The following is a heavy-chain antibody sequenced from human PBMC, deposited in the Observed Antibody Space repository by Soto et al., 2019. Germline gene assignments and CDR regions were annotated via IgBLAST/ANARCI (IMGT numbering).Heavy chain of an antibody. CDR2: IIPILGIA. D-gene: IGHD2-15*01. CDR1: GGTFSSYT. J-gene: IGHJ4*02. V-gene: IGHV1-69*08. CDR3: AREEGYCSGGSCYNMDY. Sequence: QVQLVQSGAEVKKPGSSVKVSCKASGGTFSSYTISWVRQAPGQGLEWMGRIIPILGIANYAQKFQGRVTITADKSTSTAYMELSSLRSEDTPVYYCAREEGYCSGGSCYNMDYWGQGTLVTVSS.